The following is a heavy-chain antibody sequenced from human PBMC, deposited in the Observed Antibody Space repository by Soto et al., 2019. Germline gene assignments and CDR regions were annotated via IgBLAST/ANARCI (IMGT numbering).Heavy chain of an antibody. CDR3: AKVPYPASWYYFDY. V-gene: IGHV1-69*13. D-gene: IGHD6-13*01. CDR2: IIPIFGTA. CDR1: GCTFSSYA. Sequence: SVKVSCKASGCTFSSYAISCVRQAPGQGLEWMGGIIPIFGTANYAQKFQGRVTITADESTSTAYMELSSLRSEDTAVYYCAKVPYPASWYYFDYWGQGTLVTSPQ. J-gene: IGHJ4*02.